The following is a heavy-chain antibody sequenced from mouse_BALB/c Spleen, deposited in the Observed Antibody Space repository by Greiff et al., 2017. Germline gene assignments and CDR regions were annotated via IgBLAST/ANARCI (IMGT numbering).Heavy chain of an antibody. CDR2: IWAGGST. Sequence: VKLVESGPGLVAPSQSLSITCTVSGFSLTSYGVHWVRQPPGKGLEWLGVIWAGGSTNYNSALMSRLSISKDNSKSQVFLKMNSLQTDDTAMYYCARGGQLGLHYYAMDYWGQGTSVTVSS. D-gene: IGHD3-2*01. CDR1: GFSLTSYG. J-gene: IGHJ4*01. V-gene: IGHV2-9*02. CDR3: ARGGQLGLHYYAMDY.